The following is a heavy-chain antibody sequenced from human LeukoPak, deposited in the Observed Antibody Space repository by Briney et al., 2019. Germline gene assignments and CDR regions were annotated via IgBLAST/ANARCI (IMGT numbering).Heavy chain of an antibody. J-gene: IGHJ4*02. CDR3: ARGWLQLDY. CDR1: GFTFSIYA. D-gene: IGHD5-24*01. Sequence: PGGSLRLSCAASGFTFSIYAIHWVRQAPGKGLEWVSYISSSGSTIYYADSVKGRFTISRDNAKNSLYLQMNSLRAEDTAVYYCARGWLQLDYWGQGTLVTVSS. V-gene: IGHV3-48*04. CDR2: ISSSGSTI.